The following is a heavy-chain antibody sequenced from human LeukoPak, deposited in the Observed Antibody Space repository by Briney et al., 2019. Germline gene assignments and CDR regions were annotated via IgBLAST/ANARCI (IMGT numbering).Heavy chain of an antibody. D-gene: IGHD3-22*01. J-gene: IGHJ4*02. CDR2: ISSNAGST. CDR3: ARGLPLQNFYDTPGSVY. V-gene: IGHV3-64*01. CDR1: GFTFSSDA. Sequence: GGSLRLSCATSGFTFSSDAMHWVRQAPGKGLEYVSGISSNAGSTYYAKSVKDRFIISRDNLKNTLYLQMDSLRTEDTGVYYCARGLPLQNFYDTPGSVYWGQGTSVTVSS.